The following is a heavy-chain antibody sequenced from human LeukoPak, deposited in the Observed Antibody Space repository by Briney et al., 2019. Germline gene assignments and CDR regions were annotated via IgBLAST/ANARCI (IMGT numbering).Heavy chain of an antibody. CDR2: INPNSGGT. CDR3: AFFEYSSSSSHY. D-gene: IGHD6-6*01. V-gene: IGHV1-2*02. J-gene: IGHJ4*02. Sequence: ASVKVSCKASGYTFTGHNMHWVRQAPGQGLEWMGWINPNSGGTNYAQSFQGRVTMTRDTSISTAYMELSSLRSDDTAVYYCAFFEYSSSSSHYWGQGTLVTVSS. CDR1: GYTFTGHN.